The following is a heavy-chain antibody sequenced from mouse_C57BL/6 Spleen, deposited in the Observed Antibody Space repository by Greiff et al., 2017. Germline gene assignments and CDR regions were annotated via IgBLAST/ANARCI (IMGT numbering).Heavy chain of an antibody. J-gene: IGHJ1*03. CDR1: GFTFSSYT. Sequence: EVQLQQSGGGLVKPGGSLKLSCAASGFTFSSYTMSWVRQTPEKRLEWVATISGGGGNTYYPDSVKGRFTISRDNAKNTLYLQMSSLRSEDTALNYCARQKSSPWYFDVWGTGTTVTVSS. V-gene: IGHV5-9*01. CDR3: ARQKSSPWYFDV. CDR2: ISGGGGNT. D-gene: IGHD1-1*01.